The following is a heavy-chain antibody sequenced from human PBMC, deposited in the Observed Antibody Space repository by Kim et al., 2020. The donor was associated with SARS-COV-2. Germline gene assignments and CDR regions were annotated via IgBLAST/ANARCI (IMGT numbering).Heavy chain of an antibody. D-gene: IGHD2-2*01. J-gene: IGHJ4*02. Sequence: GGSLRLSCAASGFRFSSYGMHWVRQAPGRGPEWVSVIWYDGSHDDYVDSVKGRFTTSRDNSKNTLYLEMHSLRGEDTAVYYCARGRVPVEEDVGRHNDRGFDYWGQGTLVTVSS. CDR3: ARGRVPVEEDVGRHNDRGFDY. CDR2: IWYDGSHD. V-gene: IGHV3-33*01. CDR1: GFRFSSYG.